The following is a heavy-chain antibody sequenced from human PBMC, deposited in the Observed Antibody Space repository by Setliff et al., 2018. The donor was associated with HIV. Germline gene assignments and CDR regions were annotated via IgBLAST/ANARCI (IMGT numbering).Heavy chain of an antibody. J-gene: IGHJ4*02. CDR2: IYYSGSI. Sequence: SETLSLTCVVSGYSISSNDWWGWIRQSPGKGLEWIGYIYYSGSIYYNPSLKSRVTMSVDTSKNQFSLKLSSVTAVDTAVYYCAKKGNGDYHFDYWGQGTLGTVS. CDR3: AKKGNGDYHFDY. D-gene: IGHD4-17*01. CDR1: GYSISSNDW. V-gene: IGHV4-28*05.